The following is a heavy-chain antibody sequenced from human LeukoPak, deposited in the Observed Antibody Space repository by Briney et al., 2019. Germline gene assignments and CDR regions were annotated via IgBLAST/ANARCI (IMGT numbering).Heavy chain of an antibody. Sequence: ASVKVSCKASGYTFTSYYMHWVRQAPGQGLEWMGIINPSGGSTNYAQKFQGRVTITRDTSTSTVYMELSSLRSDDTAVYYCARGPRITLIRGGQWYFYMGVWGKGTTVTVSS. CDR2: INPSGGST. D-gene: IGHD3-10*01. V-gene: IGHV1-46*01. CDR3: ARGPRITLIRGGQWYFYMGV. CDR1: GYTFTSYY. J-gene: IGHJ6*03.